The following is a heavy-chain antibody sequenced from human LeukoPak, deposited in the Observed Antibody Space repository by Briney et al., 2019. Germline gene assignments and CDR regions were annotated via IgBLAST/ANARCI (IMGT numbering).Heavy chain of an antibody. V-gene: IGHV4-59*08. CDR2: IYYSGNT. CDR3: ARHGGYNYPFDF. J-gene: IGHJ4*01. Sequence: SETLSLTCTVSGGSISSYYWSWIRQSPGKEPEWIGYIYYSGNTKYNPSLESRVTISMDSSKNQFSLKLSVTAADTAVFYCARHGGYNYPFDFWGQGILVTVSS. D-gene: IGHD5-24*01. CDR1: GGSISSYY.